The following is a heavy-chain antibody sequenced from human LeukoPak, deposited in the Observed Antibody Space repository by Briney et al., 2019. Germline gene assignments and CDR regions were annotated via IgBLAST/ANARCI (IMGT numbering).Heavy chain of an antibody. CDR3: AKDFDQLFDY. J-gene: IGHJ4*02. Sequence: GGSLRLSCAASGFTFSSYAMSWVRQAPGKGLEWVSAISGSGGSTYYADSVKGRFAISRDNSKNTLYLQMNSLRADDTAVYYCAKDFDQLFDYWGQGTLVTVSS. D-gene: IGHD2-2*01. CDR2: ISGSGGST. CDR1: GFTFSSYA. V-gene: IGHV3-23*01.